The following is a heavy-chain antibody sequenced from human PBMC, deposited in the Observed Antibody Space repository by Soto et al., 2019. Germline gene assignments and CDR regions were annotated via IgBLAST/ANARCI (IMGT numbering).Heavy chain of an antibody. CDR3: AIYQQCITGIILHY. D-gene: IGHD3-10*01. V-gene: IGHV1-18*01. Sequence: ASVKVSCKASGDTFASFGFSWVRQAPGQGIEWLGWISAYNGNTHYAQKVRDRVTLTTDTSTNTAYMELRSLTSDDTDVYYCAIYQQCITGIILHYCGQGTRDTVS. CDR2: ISAYNGNT. CDR1: GDTFASFG. J-gene: IGHJ1*01.